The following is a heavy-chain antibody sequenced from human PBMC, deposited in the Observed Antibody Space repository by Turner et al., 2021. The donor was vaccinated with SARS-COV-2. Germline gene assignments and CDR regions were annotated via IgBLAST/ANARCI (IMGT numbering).Heavy chain of an antibody. CDR1: GVDISDNY. CDR2: IYAGGNT. V-gene: IGHV3-66*01. J-gene: IGHJ5*02. Sequence: DVQLVESGGDWVQPGGSLRLSCAISGVDISDNYVAWIRQTPGTGLEWVSIIYAGGNTYYGDSVRGRFTISRDISKNSIYLQMNSLRAEDTALYYCVRDRGRSKGWFDHWGQGTLVTVSS. CDR3: VRDRGRSKGWFDH. D-gene: IGHD3-10*01.